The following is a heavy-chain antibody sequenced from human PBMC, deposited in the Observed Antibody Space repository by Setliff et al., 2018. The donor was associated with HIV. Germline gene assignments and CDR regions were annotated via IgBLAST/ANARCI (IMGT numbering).Heavy chain of an antibody. CDR3: ATCRHRPSNWFDP. Sequence: SETLSLTCAVSGGSVSSPSYYWGWIRQPPGKGLGWIGSVYNSGITFKNPSLKSRVSISVDRSGNQFSLRLTSVTAADTAVYYCATCRHRPSNWFDPWGQGTGVTVSS. CDR2: VYNSGIT. V-gene: IGHV4-39*07. J-gene: IGHJ5*02. CDR1: GGSVSSPSYY.